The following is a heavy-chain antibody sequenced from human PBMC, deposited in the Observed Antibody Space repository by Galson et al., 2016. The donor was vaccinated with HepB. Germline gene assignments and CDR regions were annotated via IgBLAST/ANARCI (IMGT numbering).Heavy chain of an antibody. CDR1: GYTFTSYA. D-gene: IGHD3-3*01. CDR2: IKPGNGDT. CDR3: ARGGFLYYDFWSGLDN. J-gene: IGHJ4*02. V-gene: IGHV1-3*01. Sequence: SVKVSCKASGYTFTSYAIHWMRQAPGQRLEWMGWIKPGNGDTKYSQKFQDRVTITRDTSATTAYLELSSLRSGDTAVFYCARGGFLYYDFWSGLDNWGQGTLVTVSS.